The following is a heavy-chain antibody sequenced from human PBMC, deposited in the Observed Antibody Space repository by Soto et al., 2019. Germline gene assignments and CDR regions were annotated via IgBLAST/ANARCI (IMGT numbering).Heavy chain of an antibody. Sequence: SETLSLTCIVSGGSVSSGNYYWNWIRQPPGKGLEWIGYIYSSGSTKYSPSLRSRVTISVDTFKNQFSLNLRSVTAADTAVYYCARSYDSSGYYYYAMDVWGQGTTVTSP. V-gene: IGHV4-61*01. CDR2: IYSSGST. CDR3: ARSYDSSGYYYYAMDV. D-gene: IGHD3-22*01. J-gene: IGHJ6*02. CDR1: GGSVSSGNYY.